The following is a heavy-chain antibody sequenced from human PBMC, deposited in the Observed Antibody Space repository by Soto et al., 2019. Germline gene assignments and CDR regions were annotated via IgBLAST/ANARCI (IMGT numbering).Heavy chain of an antibody. Sequence: SETLSLTCAVSGGSISSGGYSWSWIRQPPGKGLEWIGYIYHSGSTYYNPSLKSRVTISVDRSKNQFSLKLSSVTAADTAVYYCARASGYYYYGMDVWGQGTTVTVSS. J-gene: IGHJ6*02. CDR3: ARASGYYYYGMDV. V-gene: IGHV4-30-2*01. CDR1: GGSISSGGYS. D-gene: IGHD3-10*01. CDR2: IYHSGST.